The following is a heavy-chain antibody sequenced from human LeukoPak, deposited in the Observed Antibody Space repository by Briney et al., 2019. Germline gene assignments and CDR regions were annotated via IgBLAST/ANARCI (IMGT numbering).Heavy chain of an antibody. Sequence: GGSLRLSCAASGFTFSGHWMHWVRQAPGKGLVWVSRINSDGSSTTYADSVKGRFTTSRDNAKNTLYLQMNSLRADDTAVYYCARSARLMKGVVEVTALDDWGQGTLVTVSS. CDR2: INSDGSST. D-gene: IGHD3-3*01. CDR3: ARSARLMKGVVEVTALDD. V-gene: IGHV3-74*01. CDR1: GFTFSGHW. J-gene: IGHJ4*02.